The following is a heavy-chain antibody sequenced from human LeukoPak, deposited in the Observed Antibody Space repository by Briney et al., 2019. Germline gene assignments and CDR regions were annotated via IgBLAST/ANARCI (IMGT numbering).Heavy chain of an antibody. J-gene: IGHJ4*02. CDR2: LRYHGSHK. D-gene: IGHD6-19*01. Sequence: GSLRLSCAASGFTYSSYGLHWVRQAPGKGLEGGAFLRYHGSHKYNAYSVKGRFTISRDNSKNTLYLQMNSLRADDTAVYYCARNSGWYGGSWGQGALVTVSS. CDR1: GFTYSSYG. V-gene: IGHV3-30*02. CDR3: ARNSGWYGGS.